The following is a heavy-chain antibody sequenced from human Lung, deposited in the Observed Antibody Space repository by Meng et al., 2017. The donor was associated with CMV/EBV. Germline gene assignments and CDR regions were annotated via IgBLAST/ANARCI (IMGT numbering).Heavy chain of an antibody. CDR2: IYYSGST. CDR1: GGSISSGGYY. Sequence: SXTXSLXCSVSGGSISSGGYYWTWIRQHPGKGLEWIGYIYYSGSTYYNPSLKSRVTISVDTSKNHFSLKLRSVTATDTAVYYCARYRDEHRACVDPWGQGXLVTVSS. CDR3: ARYRDEHRACVDP. V-gene: IGHV4-31*03. D-gene: IGHD5-24*01. J-gene: IGHJ5*02.